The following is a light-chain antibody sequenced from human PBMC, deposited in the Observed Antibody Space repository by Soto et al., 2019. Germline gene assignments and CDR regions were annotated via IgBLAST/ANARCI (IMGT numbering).Light chain of an antibody. Sequence: DIVTTQSPLSLPVTPGEPSSISCSSSQSLLHSNGYNYLDWYLQKPGQSPQLLIYLGSNRASGVPDRFSGSGSGTDFTLKISRVEAEDVGVYYCMQGLTTPLTFGGGTKVDIK. V-gene: IGKV2-28*01. CDR3: MQGLTTPLT. CDR2: LGS. J-gene: IGKJ4*01. CDR1: QSLLHSNGYNY.